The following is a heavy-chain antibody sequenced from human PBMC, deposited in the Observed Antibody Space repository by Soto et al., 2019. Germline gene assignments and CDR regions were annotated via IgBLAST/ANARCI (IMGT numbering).Heavy chain of an antibody. CDR2: IWDDGSNK. CDR1: GFTFSSYG. Sequence: QVQLVESGGGVVQPGRSLRLSCAASGFTFSSYGMHWVRQAPGKGLEWVAVIWDDGSNKYYADSVKGRFTISRDNSKNTLYLQMNSLRAEDTAVYYGARDGGYSSSWPDYWGQGTLVTVSS. V-gene: IGHV3-33*01. CDR3: ARDGGYSSSWPDY. D-gene: IGHD6-13*01. J-gene: IGHJ4*02.